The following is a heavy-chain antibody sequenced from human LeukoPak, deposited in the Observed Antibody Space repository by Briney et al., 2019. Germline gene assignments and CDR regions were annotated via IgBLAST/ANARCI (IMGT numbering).Heavy chain of an antibody. Sequence: ASVKVSCKAFGYTFTSNYMHWVRQAPGQEPKGWGGISPSGGSTTYAQKFQGRVTLTRDMSTSTDYLELSSLRSEDTAVYYCARDNSVRDEAWWFNPWGQGTLVTVSS. CDR3: ARDNSVRDEAWWFNP. D-gene: IGHD5-24*01. CDR1: GYTFTSNY. CDR2: ISPSGGST. J-gene: IGHJ5*02. V-gene: IGHV1-46*01.